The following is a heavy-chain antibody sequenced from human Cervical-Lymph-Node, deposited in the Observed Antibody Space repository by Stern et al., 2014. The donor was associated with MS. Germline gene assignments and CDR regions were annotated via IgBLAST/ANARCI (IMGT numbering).Heavy chain of an antibody. CDR3: AINAYRNYFDP. V-gene: IGHV4-31*03. D-gene: IGHD4-11*01. Sequence: QVQLVESGPGLVKPSQTLSLTCTVSGGSISSGGYYWSWIRQLPGKGLEWIGYIYYSGRTYYNPSLKSRVTLSVDTSKNQFSLKLSSVTAADTAVYYCAINAYRNYFDPWGQVTLVTVSP. CDR2: IYYSGRT. CDR1: GGSISSGGYY. J-gene: IGHJ5*02.